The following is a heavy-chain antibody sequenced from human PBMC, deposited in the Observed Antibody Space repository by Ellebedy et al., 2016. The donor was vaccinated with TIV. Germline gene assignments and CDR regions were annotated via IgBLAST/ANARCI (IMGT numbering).Heavy chain of an antibody. CDR1: GVTFGSYG. CDR2: IPYDGSHK. Sequence: GESLKISCAASGVTFGSYGMHWVRQAPGKGLEWVAFIPYDGSHKYIADSVKGRFTISRDNSMSTLYLHMNSLRPDDTAVYFCAKEAYDILTGSQMFGVDVWGQGTTVTVSS. V-gene: IGHV3-30*02. CDR3: AKEAYDILTGSQMFGVDV. J-gene: IGHJ6*02. D-gene: IGHD3-9*01.